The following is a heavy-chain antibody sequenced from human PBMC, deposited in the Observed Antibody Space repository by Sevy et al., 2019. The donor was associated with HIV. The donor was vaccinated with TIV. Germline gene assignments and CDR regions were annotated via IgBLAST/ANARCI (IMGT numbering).Heavy chain of an antibody. CDR3: ARSGYSGYAFDY. CDR2: IYPSDSDT. CDR1: GNNFNSYW. Sequence: GESLKISCKGFGNNFNSYWIGWVRQMPGKGLELMGFIYPSDSDTRYSPPFQGQVTISADKSISTAYLQWSSLKASDTAICYCARSGYSGYAFDYWGQGTLVTVSS. D-gene: IGHD5-12*01. J-gene: IGHJ4*02. V-gene: IGHV5-51*01.